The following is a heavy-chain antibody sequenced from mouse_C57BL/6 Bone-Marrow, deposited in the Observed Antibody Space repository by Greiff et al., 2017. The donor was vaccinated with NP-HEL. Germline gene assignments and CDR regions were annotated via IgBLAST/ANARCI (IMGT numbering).Heavy chain of an antibody. D-gene: IGHD2-4*01. CDR3: ARGRDDYAAWFAY. Sequence: VKLMESGAELVRPGASVKLSCKASGYTFTDYYINWVKQRPGQGLEWIARIYPGSGNTYYNEKFKGKATLTAEKSSSTAYMQLSSLTSEDSAVYFCARGRDDYAAWFAYWGQGTLVTVSA. CDR1: GYTFTDYY. V-gene: IGHV1-76*01. CDR2: IYPGSGNT. J-gene: IGHJ3*01.